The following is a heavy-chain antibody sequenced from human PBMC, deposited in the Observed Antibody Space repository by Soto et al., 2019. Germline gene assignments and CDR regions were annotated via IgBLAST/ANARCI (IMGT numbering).Heavy chain of an antibody. V-gene: IGHV4-59*01. Sequence: SETLSLTCTVSGGSISGYYWSWIRQPPGKGLEWLGYIYYSGSTNYSPSLKSRLTISIHTSKNQFSLKVNSVTAADTAVYYCARSGHCSGGRCYWNNWFDPWGQGTLVTVSS. D-gene: IGHD2-15*01. CDR2: IYYSGST. CDR1: GGSISGYY. CDR3: ARSGHCSGGRCYWNNWFDP. J-gene: IGHJ5*02.